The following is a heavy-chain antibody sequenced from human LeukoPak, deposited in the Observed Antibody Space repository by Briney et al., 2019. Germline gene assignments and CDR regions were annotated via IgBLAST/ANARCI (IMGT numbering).Heavy chain of an antibody. CDR1: GGSFSGYY. J-gene: IGHJ5*02. D-gene: IGHD1-26*01. Sequence: SETLSLTCAVYGGSFSGYYCSRIRQLPGKGLECIGEINHSGSTNYNPSLKSRVTISVDTSKNQFSLKLSSVTAADTAVYYCARDPSGNYFNWFDPWGQGTLVTVSS. CDR3: ARDPSGNYFNWFDP. V-gene: IGHV4-34*01. CDR2: INHSGST.